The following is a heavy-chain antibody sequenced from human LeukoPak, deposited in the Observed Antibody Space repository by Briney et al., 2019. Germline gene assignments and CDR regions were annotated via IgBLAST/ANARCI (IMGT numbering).Heavy chain of an antibody. CDR3: AKPEGLGRLGAVFDY. D-gene: IGHD3/OR15-3a*01. Sequence: PGGSLRLSCAASGFTFSSYAIHWVRQAPGKGLEWVAFIRYDGSNKYYADSVKGRFTISRDNSKNALYLQMNSLRAEDTAVYYCAKPEGLGRLGAVFDYWGQGTLVTVSS. J-gene: IGHJ4*02. CDR2: IRYDGSNK. V-gene: IGHV3-30*02. CDR1: GFTFSSYA.